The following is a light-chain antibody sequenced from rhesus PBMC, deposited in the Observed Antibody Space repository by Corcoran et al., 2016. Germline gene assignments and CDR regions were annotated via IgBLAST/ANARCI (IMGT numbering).Light chain of an antibody. CDR3: QQYDSRPWT. V-gene: IGKV1-22*01. Sequence: DIQMTQSPSSLSASVGDTVTITCRASQAISSWLAWYQQKPGKAPKLLLYTASSLQSGVPSRFSGSGSGTDFTLTISSLQSEDFATYYCQQYDSRPWTFGHGTKVEIK. J-gene: IGKJ1*01. CDR1: QAISSW. CDR2: TAS.